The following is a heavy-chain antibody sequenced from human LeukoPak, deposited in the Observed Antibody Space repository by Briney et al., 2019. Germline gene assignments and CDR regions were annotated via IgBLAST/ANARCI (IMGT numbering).Heavy chain of an antibody. D-gene: IGHD6-19*01. V-gene: IGHV4-39*01. CDR3: ARQRGYYSSGWYVRLDFDY. Sequence: PSETLSLTCTVSGGSISSSSYYWGWIRQPPGKGLEWIGSIYYSGSTYYNPSLKSRVTISVDTSKNQFSLKLNSVTAADTAVYYCARQRGYYSSGWYVRLDFDYWGQGTLVTVSS. J-gene: IGHJ4*02. CDR1: GGSISSSSYY. CDR2: IYYSGST.